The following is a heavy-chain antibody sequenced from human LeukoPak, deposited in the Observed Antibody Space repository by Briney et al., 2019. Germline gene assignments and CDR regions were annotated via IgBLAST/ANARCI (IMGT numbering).Heavy chain of an antibody. J-gene: IGHJ4*02. D-gene: IGHD6-13*01. CDR2: FDPEDGET. V-gene: IGHV1-24*01. CDR1: GYTLTELS. Sequence: GASVKVSCKFSGYTLTELSMHSVRQAPGKGVAWMGGFDPEDGETIYAQKFQGRVTMTEDTSTDTAYMELSSLRSEDTAVYYCATVRYSSSWYLNYWGQGTLVTVSS. CDR3: ATVRYSSSWYLNY.